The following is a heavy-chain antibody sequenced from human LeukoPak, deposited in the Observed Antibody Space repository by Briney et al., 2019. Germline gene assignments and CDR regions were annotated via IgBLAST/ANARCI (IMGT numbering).Heavy chain of an antibody. V-gene: IGHV4-61*08. CDR2: IYYSGST. CDR1: GGSISSGDYY. Sequence: NPSQTLSLTCTVSGGSISSGDYYWSWIRQPPGKGLEWIGYIYYSGSTDYNPSLKSRVTISVDTSKNQFSLRLNSVTAADTAVYYCARYRNEALFAFDIWGQGTMVTVSS. CDR3: ARYRNEALFAFDI. D-gene: IGHD1-14*01. J-gene: IGHJ3*02.